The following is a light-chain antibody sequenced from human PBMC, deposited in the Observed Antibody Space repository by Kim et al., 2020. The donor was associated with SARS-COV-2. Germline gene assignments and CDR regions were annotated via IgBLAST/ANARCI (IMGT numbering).Light chain of an antibody. Sequence: GKTVTISCTRSSGSIASNYVQWYQQRPGSAPTTVIYEDNQRPSGVPDRFSGSIDSSSNSASLTISGLKTEDEADYYCQSYDSSNHEVFGGGTQLTVL. CDR3: QSYDSSNHEV. J-gene: IGLJ3*02. CDR2: EDN. CDR1: SGSIASNY. V-gene: IGLV6-57*03.